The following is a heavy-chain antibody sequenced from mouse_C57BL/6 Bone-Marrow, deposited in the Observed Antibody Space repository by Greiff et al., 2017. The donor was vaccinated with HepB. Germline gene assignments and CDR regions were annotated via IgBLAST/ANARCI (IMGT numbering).Heavy chain of an antibody. CDR2: INPGSGGT. Sequence: QVHAKQSGAELVRPGTSVKVSCKASGYAFTNYLIEWVKQRPGQGLEWIGVINPGSGGTNYNEKFKGKATLTADKSSSTAYMQLSSLTSEDSAVYFCARSRAHYYGDWYFDVWGTGTTVTVSS. CDR1: GYAFTNYL. CDR3: ARSRAHYYGDWYFDV. V-gene: IGHV1-54*01. J-gene: IGHJ1*03. D-gene: IGHD1-2*01.